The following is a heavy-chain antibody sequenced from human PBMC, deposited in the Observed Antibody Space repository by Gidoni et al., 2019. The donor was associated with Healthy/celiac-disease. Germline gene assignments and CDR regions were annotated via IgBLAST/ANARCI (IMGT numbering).Heavy chain of an antibody. CDR3: AKGTVAANPSNWFDP. CDR1: GFTFSSYA. J-gene: IGHJ5*02. Sequence: EVQLLESGGGLVQPGGSLRLACAASGFTFSSYATSWVRQAPGKGLEWVSAISGSGGSTYYADSVKGRFTISRDNSKNTLYLQMNSLRAEDTAVYYCAKGTVAANPSNWFDPWGQGTLVTVSS. V-gene: IGHV3-23*01. CDR2: ISGSGGST. D-gene: IGHD2-15*01.